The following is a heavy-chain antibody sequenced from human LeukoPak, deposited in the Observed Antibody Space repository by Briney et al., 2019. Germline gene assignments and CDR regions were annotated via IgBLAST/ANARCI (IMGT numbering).Heavy chain of an antibody. D-gene: IGHD6-19*01. V-gene: IGHV4-38-2*02. Sequence: SETLSLTCTVSGYSTSSGYYWGWIRQPPGKGLEWIGCIYLSGSTNYNPSLKSRVTISVDTSKNQFSLKLSSVTATDTAVYYCARGGRQWLVHGAFDIWGQGTMVTVSS. J-gene: IGHJ3*02. CDR2: IYLSGST. CDR3: ARGGRQWLVHGAFDI. CDR1: GYSTSSGYY.